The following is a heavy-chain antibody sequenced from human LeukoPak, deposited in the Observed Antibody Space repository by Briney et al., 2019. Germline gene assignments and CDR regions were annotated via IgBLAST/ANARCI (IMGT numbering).Heavy chain of an antibody. D-gene: IGHD2-2*01. J-gene: IGHJ4*02. CDR3: ANTEYQRLGTDY. Sequence: PGGSLRLSCAASGFTFSDYYMSWLHQAPGRGLEWVSYISSDSSTIYYADSVKGRFTISRDNAKNSLFLQMNSLRTEDTAVYYCANTEYQRLGTDYWGQGTLVTVSS. CDR2: ISSDSSTI. CDR1: GFTFSDYY. V-gene: IGHV3-11*04.